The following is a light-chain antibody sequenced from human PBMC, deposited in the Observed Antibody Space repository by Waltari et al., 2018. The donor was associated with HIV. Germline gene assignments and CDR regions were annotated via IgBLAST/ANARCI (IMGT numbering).Light chain of an antibody. V-gene: IGLV1-40*01. CDR3: QSYDSSRRASV. J-gene: IGLJ2*01. CDR1: RSNIGAGYF. CDR2: SHI. Sequence: QSALTQPPSVSGAPGQRVTISCTGNRSNIGAGYFVHWYQHPPGTAPNLLVYSHINRPSVVPDRYSGSKSGTAASLVSTGLQAEDEADYYCQSYDSSRRASVFGGGTKLTVL.